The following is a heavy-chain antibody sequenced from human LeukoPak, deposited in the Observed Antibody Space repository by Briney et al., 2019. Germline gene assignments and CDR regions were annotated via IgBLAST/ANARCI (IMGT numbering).Heavy chain of an antibody. J-gene: IGHJ4*02. CDR3: ARDSSANYYFDY. CDR2: ISWSGGNT. CDR1: GFPFSSHG. D-gene: IGHD6-6*01. Sequence: GGSLRLSCAGSGFPFSSHGMNWVRQAPGKGLEWVSGISWSGGNTGYPDSVKGRFTISRDNAKNSLYLQMNSLRAEDTAVYYCARDSSANYYFDYWGQGTLVSVSS. V-gene: IGHV3-20*04.